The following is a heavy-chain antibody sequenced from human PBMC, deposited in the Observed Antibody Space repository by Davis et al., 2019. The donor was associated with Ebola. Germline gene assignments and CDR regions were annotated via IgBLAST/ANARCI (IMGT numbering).Heavy chain of an antibody. V-gene: IGHV4-31*03. CDR3: ARGKSSRLSFDP. CDR1: GGSISSGGYY. D-gene: IGHD2/OR15-2a*01. J-gene: IGHJ5*02. Sequence: PSETLSLTCTVSGGSISSGGYYWSWIRQHPGKGLEWIGYIYYSGSTYYNPSLKSRVTISVDTSKNQFSLKLSSVTAADTAVYYCARGKSSRLSFDPWGQGTLVTVSS. CDR2: IYYSGST.